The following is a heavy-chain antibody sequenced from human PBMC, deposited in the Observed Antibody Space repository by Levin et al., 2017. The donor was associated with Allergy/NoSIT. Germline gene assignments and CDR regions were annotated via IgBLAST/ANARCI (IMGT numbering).Heavy chain of an antibody. CDR3: ARASGIYDYIWGSYRLGPLAPFDY. Sequence: ASVKVSCKASGYTFTSYGISWVRQAPGQGLEWMGWISAYNGNTNYAQKLQGRVTMTTDTSTSTAYMELRSLRSDDTAVYYCARASGIYDYIWGSYRLGPLAPFDYWGQGTLVTVSS. D-gene: IGHD3-16*02. CDR2: ISAYNGNT. V-gene: IGHV1-18*01. J-gene: IGHJ4*02. CDR1: GYTFTSYG.